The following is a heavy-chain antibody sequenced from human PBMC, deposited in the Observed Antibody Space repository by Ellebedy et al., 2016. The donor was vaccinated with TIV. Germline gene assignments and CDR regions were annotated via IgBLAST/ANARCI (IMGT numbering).Heavy chain of an antibody. Sequence: SETLSLTXTVSGGSISSSSYYWGWIRQPPGKGLEWIGSIYYSGSTYYNPSLKSRVTISVDTSKNQFSLKLSSVTAADTAVYYCAREGYGRDYWGQGTLVTVSS. CDR1: GGSISSSSYY. D-gene: IGHD2-15*01. V-gene: IGHV4-39*01. J-gene: IGHJ4*02. CDR3: AREGYGRDY. CDR2: IYYSGST.